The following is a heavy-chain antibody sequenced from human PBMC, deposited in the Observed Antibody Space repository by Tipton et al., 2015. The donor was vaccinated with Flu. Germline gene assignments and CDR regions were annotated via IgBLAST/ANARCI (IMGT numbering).Heavy chain of an antibody. D-gene: IGHD3-3*01. Sequence: SLRLSCAVSGYTFSSYEMNCVRQAPGKGLEWVSFISPSGTTKYYADAVNGRFTNSRDNIKNSLFLQMSSPRPGDTCVYYRARGFLRLCDFWGQGSLVTVSS. CDR2: ISPSGTTK. CDR3: ARGFLRLCDF. V-gene: IGHV3-48*03. CDR1: GYTFSSYE. J-gene: IGHJ4*02.